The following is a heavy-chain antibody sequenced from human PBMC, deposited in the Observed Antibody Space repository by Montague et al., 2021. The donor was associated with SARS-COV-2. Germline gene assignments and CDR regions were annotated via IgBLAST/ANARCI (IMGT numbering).Heavy chain of an antibody. V-gene: IGHV3-7*04. D-gene: IGHD3-22*01. Sequence: SLRLSCAASGFTFSSYWMSWVRQAPGKGLEWVANIKQDGSEKYYVDSVKGRFTISRDNAKNSLYLQMNSLRAEDTAVYYCTRGTYLGYYDSSGYYRPHTTGHFDLWGRGTLVTVSS. CDR3: TRGTYLGYYDSSGYYRPHTTGHFDL. J-gene: IGHJ2*01. CDR1: GFTFSSYW. CDR2: IKQDGSEK.